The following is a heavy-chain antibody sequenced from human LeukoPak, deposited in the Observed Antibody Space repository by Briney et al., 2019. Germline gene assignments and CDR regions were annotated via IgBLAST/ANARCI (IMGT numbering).Heavy chain of an antibody. V-gene: IGHV3-21*01. CDR1: GFTFSSYS. CDR3: ARVDYYYYYMDV. Sequence: AGGSLRLSCAASGFTFSSYSMNWVRQAPGKGLEWVSSISSSSSYIYYADSVKGRFTISRDNAKNSLYLQMNSLRAEDTAVYYCARVDYYYYYMDVWGKGTTVTVSS. J-gene: IGHJ6*03. CDR2: ISSSSSYI.